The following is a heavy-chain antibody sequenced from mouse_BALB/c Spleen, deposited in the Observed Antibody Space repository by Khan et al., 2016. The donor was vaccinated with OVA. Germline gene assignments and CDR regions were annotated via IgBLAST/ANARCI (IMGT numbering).Heavy chain of an antibody. J-gene: IGHJ2*01. V-gene: IGHV1S81*02. CDR1: GYTFTSYW. CDR2: TNPTNGRT. CDR3: ARSKKIVATYFDY. Sequence: VQLQQSGAELVKAGASVKMSCKASGYTFTSYWMHWVKQRLGQGLEWFAETNPTNGRTYYNEKFKSKATLTVDKSSGTAYMLLSGPTFEDSAVDYCARSKKIVATYFDYWGQGTTLTVSS. D-gene: IGHD1-1*01.